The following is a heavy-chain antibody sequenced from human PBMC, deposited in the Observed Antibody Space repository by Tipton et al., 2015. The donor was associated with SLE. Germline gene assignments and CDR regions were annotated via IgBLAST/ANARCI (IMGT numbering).Heavy chain of an antibody. CDR2: IYYSGST. Sequence: LRLSCTVSGGSISSYYWSWIRQPPGKGLEWIGYIYYSGSTNYNPSLKSRVTISVDTSKNQFSLKLSSVTAADTAVYYCARGRYSSSSVYYYYYMDVWGKGTTVTVS. CDR1: GGSISSYY. CDR3: ARGRYSSSSVYYYYYMDV. D-gene: IGHD6-6*01. J-gene: IGHJ6*03. V-gene: IGHV4-59*01.